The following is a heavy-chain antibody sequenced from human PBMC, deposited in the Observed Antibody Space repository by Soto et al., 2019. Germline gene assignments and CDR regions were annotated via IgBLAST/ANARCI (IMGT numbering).Heavy chain of an antibody. CDR2: ISYDGSNK. Sequence: QVQLVESGGGVVQPGRSLRLSCAASGFTFSSYGMHWVRQAPGKGLEWVAVISYDGSNKYYADSVKGRFTISRDNSKNTLYLQMNSLRAEDTAVDYCAKVLRFVEWLPDYDYYGMDVWGQGTTVTVAS. D-gene: IGHD3-3*01. CDR1: GFTFSSYG. CDR3: AKVLRFVEWLPDYDYYGMDV. J-gene: IGHJ6*02. V-gene: IGHV3-30*18.